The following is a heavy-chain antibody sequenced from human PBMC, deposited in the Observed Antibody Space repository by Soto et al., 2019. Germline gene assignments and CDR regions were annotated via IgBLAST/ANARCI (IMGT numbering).Heavy chain of an antibody. V-gene: IGHV3-48*01. D-gene: IGHD1-20*01. CDR3: ARAREGNWIFGH. Sequence: EVQLVESGGGLVQPGGSLRLSCAASGFTFSSYSMNWVRQAPGKGLEWVSYISSSSSTIYYADSVKGRFTISRDNAKNSLYVQMNSLRAEDTAVYYCARAREGNWIFGHWGQGTLVTVSS. CDR1: GFTFSSYS. J-gene: IGHJ4*02. CDR2: ISSSSSTI.